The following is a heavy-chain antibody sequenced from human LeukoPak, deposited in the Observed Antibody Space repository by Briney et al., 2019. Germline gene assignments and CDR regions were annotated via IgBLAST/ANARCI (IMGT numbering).Heavy chain of an antibody. CDR2: IYYSGST. CDR3: AVGYSSSWYLQYFQH. Sequence: ASETLSLTCTVSGGSISSYYWSWIRQPPGKGLEWIGYIYYSGSTNYNPSLKSRVTISVDTSKNQFSLKLSSVTAADTAVYYCAVGYSSSWYLQYFQHWGQGTLVTVSS. V-gene: IGHV4-59*08. D-gene: IGHD6-13*01. J-gene: IGHJ1*01. CDR1: GGSISSYY.